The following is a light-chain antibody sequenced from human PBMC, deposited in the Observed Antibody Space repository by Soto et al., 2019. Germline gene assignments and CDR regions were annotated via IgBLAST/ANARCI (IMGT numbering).Light chain of an antibody. CDR2: GAS. J-gene: IGKJ3*01. V-gene: IGKV3-20*01. CDR3: QHYGTSRVT. CDR1: QSVSNNY. Sequence: EIVLTQSPGTLSLSPGERATLSCRASQSVSNNYLAWYQQKPGQAPRLLIYGASIRATGVPDRFSGSGSGTDFTLTISTLEPEDFAVYSCQHYGTSRVTFGPGTKVDIK.